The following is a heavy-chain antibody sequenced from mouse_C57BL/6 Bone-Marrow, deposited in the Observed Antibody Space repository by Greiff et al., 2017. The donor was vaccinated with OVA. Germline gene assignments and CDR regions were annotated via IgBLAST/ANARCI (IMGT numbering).Heavy chain of an antibody. CDR2: ISYDGSN. CDR3: ARDGGLPDY. CDR1: GYSITSGYY. Sequence: EVQVVESGPGLVKPSQSLSLTCSVTGYSITSGYYWNWIRQFPGNKLEWMGYISYDGSNNYNPSLKNRISITRDTSKNQFFLKLNSVTTEDTATYYCARDGGLPDYWGQGTTLTVSS. J-gene: IGHJ2*01. V-gene: IGHV3-6*01. D-gene: IGHD2-4*01.